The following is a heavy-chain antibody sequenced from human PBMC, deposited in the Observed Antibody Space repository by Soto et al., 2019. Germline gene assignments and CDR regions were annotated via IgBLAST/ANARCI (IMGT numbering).Heavy chain of an antibody. D-gene: IGHD3-3*01. CDR2: ISYDGSNK. Sequence: QVQLVESGGGVVQPGRSLRLSCAASGFTFSSYAMHWVRQAPGKGLEWVAVISYDGSNKYYADSVKGRFTISRDNSKNTLYLQMNSLRAEDTAVYYCARDYDFWSGGRGGAFDIWGQGTMVTVSS. CDR3: ARDYDFWSGGRGGAFDI. V-gene: IGHV3-30-3*01. CDR1: GFTFSSYA. J-gene: IGHJ3*02.